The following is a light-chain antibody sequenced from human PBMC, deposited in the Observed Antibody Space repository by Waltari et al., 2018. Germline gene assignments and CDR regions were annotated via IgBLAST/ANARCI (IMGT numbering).Light chain of an antibody. V-gene: IGLV2-23*02. J-gene: IGLJ1*01. CDR1: STDLGTYNV. CDR2: EVR. Sequence: QSALTQPASMSGSPGQSITISCTGTSTDLGTYNVVSWYQHHPGKAPNLIIYEVRKRPSGISDRFSGSMSGSTASLTISRLQAEDEAEYYCCSFAGNSYVFGTGTKVTVL. CDR3: CSFAGNSYV.